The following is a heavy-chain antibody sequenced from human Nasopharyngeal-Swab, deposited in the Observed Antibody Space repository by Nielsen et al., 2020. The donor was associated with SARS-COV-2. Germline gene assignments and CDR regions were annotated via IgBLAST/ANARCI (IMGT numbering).Heavy chain of an antibody. CDR2: IYYSGST. Sequence: GSLRLSCTVSGGSVSSGSYYWSWIRQPPGQGLEWIGYIYYSGSTYYNPSLKSRVTISVDTSKNQFSLKLSSVTAADTAVYYCARDQGYYGSGSYTENAFDIWGQGTMVTVSS. CDR1: GGSVSSGSYY. CDR3: ARDQGYYGSGSYTENAFDI. V-gene: IGHV4-61*01. D-gene: IGHD3-10*01. J-gene: IGHJ3*02.